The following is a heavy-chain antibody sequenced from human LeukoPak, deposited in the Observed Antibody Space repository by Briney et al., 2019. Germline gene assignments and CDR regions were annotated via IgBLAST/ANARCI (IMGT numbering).Heavy chain of an antibody. CDR3: ARDRESGYDS. Sequence: PGGSLRLSCAASGFTFSSYSMNWVRQAPGKGLEWVSSISSSSSYIYYADSVKGRFTISRDNAKNSLYLQMNSLKAEDTAVYYCARDRESGYDSWGQGTLVTVSS. V-gene: IGHV3-21*01. D-gene: IGHD5-12*01. CDR1: GFTFSSYS. J-gene: IGHJ5*02. CDR2: ISSSSSYI.